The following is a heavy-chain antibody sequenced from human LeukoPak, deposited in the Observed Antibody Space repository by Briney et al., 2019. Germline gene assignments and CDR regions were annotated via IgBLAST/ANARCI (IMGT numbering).Heavy chain of an antibody. CDR2: IYHSGST. V-gene: IGHV4-30-2*01. Sequence: PSETLSLTCTVSGGSISSGGYYWSWIRQPPGKGLEWIGYIYHSGSTCYNPSLKSRVTISVDRPKNQFSLKLSSVTAADTAVYYCARVTHGKYQLLYPDYWGQGTLVTVSS. J-gene: IGHJ4*02. CDR1: GGSISSGGYY. D-gene: IGHD2-2*02. CDR3: ARVTHGKYQLLYPDY.